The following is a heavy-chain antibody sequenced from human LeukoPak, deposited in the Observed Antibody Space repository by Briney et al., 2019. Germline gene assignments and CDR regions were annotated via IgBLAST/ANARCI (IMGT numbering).Heavy chain of an antibody. V-gene: IGHV3-53*01. D-gene: IGHD5-18*01. J-gene: IGHJ6*03. CDR2: IYSGATT. CDR3: ARELRIVDTTMLNYYYYYYMDV. Sequence: PGGSLRLSCAASGFTVSNNYTNWVRQAPGKGLEWVSGIYSGATTYYADSVKGRFTISRDNSKNTLSLQMNSLRAEDTAVYYCARELRIVDTTMLNYYYYYYMDVWGKGTTVTVSS. CDR1: GFTVSNNY.